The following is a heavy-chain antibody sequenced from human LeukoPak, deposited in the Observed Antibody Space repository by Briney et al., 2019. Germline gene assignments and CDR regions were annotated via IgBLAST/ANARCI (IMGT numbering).Heavy chain of an antibody. V-gene: IGHV4-31*11. J-gene: IGHJ4*02. D-gene: IGHD3-22*01. Sequence: PSETLSLTCAVSGASISSGGYFYSWIRQHPGEGLEWLAYIYYKGDTYYNPSLKSRVTISVDTSKNQFSLKLSSVTAADTAVYYCARTDSSGYWASPYDYWGQGTLVTVSS. CDR3: ARTDSSGYWASPYDY. CDR2: IYYKGDT. CDR1: GASISSGGYF.